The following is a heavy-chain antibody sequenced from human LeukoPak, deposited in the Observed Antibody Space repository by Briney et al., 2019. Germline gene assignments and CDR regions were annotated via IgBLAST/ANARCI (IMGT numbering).Heavy chain of an antibody. J-gene: IGHJ4*02. CDR3: ARDYLHFDY. CDR1: GFTFSNYA. CDR2: ISSNGDTT. Sequence: GGSLRLSCAASGFTFSNYAMHWVRQAPGKGLEFVSSISSNGDTTNYANSVKGRFTISRDNSKNTLYLQMGSLRTEDMAVYYCARDYLHFDYWGQGTLVTVSS. V-gene: IGHV3-64*01.